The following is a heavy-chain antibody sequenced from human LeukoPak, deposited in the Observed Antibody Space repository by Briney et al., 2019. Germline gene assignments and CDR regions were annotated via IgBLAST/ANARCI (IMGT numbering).Heavy chain of an antibody. J-gene: IGHJ3*02. Sequence: ASVKVSCKASGYTFTSYGISWVRQAPGQGLEWMGWISAYNGNTNYAQKLQGRVTMTTDTSTSTAHMELRSLRSEDTAVYYCASWVGARTPGSFDIWGQGTMVTVSS. CDR1: GYTFTSYG. D-gene: IGHD1-26*01. CDR3: ASWVGARTPGSFDI. V-gene: IGHV1-18*01. CDR2: ISAYNGNT.